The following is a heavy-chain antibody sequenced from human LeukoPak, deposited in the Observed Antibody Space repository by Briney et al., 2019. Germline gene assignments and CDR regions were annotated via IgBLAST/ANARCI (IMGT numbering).Heavy chain of an antibody. D-gene: IGHD3-9*01. Sequence: PSQTLSLTCAVSGGSISSGGYSRNWLRQPPGKGLEGIGYIYYSGTTYYNPSLKSRVTISIDTSKNQFSLKLSSVTAADTAVYYCARHLGALIRYFDWLQHKPFDYWGQGTLVTVSS. CDR2: IYYSGTT. V-gene: IGHV4-30-4*07. CDR1: GGSISSGGYS. CDR3: ARHLGALIRYFDWLQHKPFDY. J-gene: IGHJ4*02.